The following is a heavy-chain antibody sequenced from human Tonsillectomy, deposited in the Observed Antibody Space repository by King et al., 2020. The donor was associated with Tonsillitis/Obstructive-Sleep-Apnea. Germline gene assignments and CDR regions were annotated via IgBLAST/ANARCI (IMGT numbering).Heavy chain of an antibody. CDR1: GFTFSSNG. J-gene: IGHJ4*02. Sequence: VQLVESGGGVVQPGRSLRLSCAASGFTFSSNGMHWVRQAPGKGLEWVAVISYDGSNKYYADSVKGRFTISRDNSKNTLYLQMNSLRTADTAVYYCAKDRSSSWSVDYCGQGTLVTVSS. D-gene: IGHD6-13*01. V-gene: IGHV3-30*18. CDR2: ISYDGSNK. CDR3: AKDRSSSWSVDY.